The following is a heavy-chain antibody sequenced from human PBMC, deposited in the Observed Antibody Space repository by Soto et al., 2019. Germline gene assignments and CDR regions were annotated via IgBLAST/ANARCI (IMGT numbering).Heavy chain of an antibody. CDR2: ISAYNGNT. D-gene: IGHD2-15*01. CDR1: GGTFSSYA. J-gene: IGHJ4*02. V-gene: IGHV1-18*01. CDR3: ARGCSGGSCYTPQPDY. Sequence: ASVKVSCKASGGTFSSYAISWVRQAPGQGLEWMGWISAYNGNTNYAQKLQGRVTMTTDTSTSTAYMELRSLRSDDTAVYYCARGCSGGSCYTPQPDYWGQGTLVTVSS.